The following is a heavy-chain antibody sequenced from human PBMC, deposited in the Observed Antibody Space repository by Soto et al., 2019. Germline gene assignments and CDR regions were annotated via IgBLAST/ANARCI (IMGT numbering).Heavy chain of an antibody. V-gene: IGHV1-2*02. CDR3: ASTPRRYSSSSLTSPFVFDP. J-gene: IGHJ5*02. CDR1: GYTFTRYT. D-gene: IGHD6-6*01. Sequence: ASVKVSCKASGYTFTRYTMNWVRQAPGQGLEWMGWINPNSGGTNYAQKFQGRVTMTRDTSISTAYMELSRLRSDDTAVYYCASTPRRYSSSSLTSPFVFDPWGQGTLVTVSP. CDR2: INPNSGGT.